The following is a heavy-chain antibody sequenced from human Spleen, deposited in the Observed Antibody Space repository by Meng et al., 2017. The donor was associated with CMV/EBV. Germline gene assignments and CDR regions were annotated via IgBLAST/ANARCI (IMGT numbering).Heavy chain of an antibody. CDR2: INTVSSYT. D-gene: IGHD2-8*01. CDR1: GFIFSSHS. J-gene: IGHJ4*02. Sequence: GESLKISCAASGFIFSSHSMNWVRQAPGKGLEWISAINTVSSYTYYAESVEGRFTISKDYSRNTLHLQMNSLRVEDTAVYYCAFTYGRSFDYWGPGTLVTVSS. CDR3: AFTYGRSFDY. V-gene: IGHV3-21*01.